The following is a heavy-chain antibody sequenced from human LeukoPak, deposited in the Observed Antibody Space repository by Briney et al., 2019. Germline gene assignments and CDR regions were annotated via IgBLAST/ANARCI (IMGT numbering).Heavy chain of an antibody. D-gene: IGHD3-22*01. Sequence: SGGSLRLSCAASGFSFSNSWMSWVRQAPGKGLEWVANIKYDGSEYYYVDSVKGRFTISRDNAKNSLYLQMSSLRSEDTAVYYCARGIDGYYDYWGRGTLVTVSS. CDR1: GFSFSNSW. CDR3: ARGIDGYYDY. V-gene: IGHV3-7*01. CDR2: IKYDGSEY. J-gene: IGHJ4*02.